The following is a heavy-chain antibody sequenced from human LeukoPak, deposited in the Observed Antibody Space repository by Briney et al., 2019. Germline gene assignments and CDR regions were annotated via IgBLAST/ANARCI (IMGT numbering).Heavy chain of an antibody. Sequence: SGTLSLTCTVSGHSVSSGAYYRSWIRQPPGMGLEWIGYIYYNGNTNYNPSLKTRVTISVDTSKKHFSLKLSSVTAADTAVYYCARDRMQQRNFDYWGQGTLVTVSS. D-gene: IGHD6-13*01. CDR1: GHSVSSGAYY. CDR2: IYYNGNT. CDR3: ARDRMQQRNFDY. J-gene: IGHJ4*02. V-gene: IGHV4-61*03.